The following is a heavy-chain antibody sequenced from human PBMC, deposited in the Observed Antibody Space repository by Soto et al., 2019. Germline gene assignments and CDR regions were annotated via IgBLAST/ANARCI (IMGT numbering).Heavy chain of an antibody. CDR1: GGSISSYY. CDR3: ARGASVYDFWSGYNTVFDY. CDR2: IYYSGST. V-gene: IGHV4-59*01. Sequence: SETLSLTCTVSGGSISSYYWSWIRQPPGKGLEWIGYIYYSGSTNYNPSLKSRVTISVDTSKNQFSLKLSSVTAADTAVYYCARGASVYDFWSGYNTVFDYWGQGTMVTVYS. J-gene: IGHJ4*02. D-gene: IGHD3-3*01.